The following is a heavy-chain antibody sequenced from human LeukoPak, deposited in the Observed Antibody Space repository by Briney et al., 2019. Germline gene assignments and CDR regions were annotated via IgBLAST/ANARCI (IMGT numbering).Heavy chain of an antibody. J-gene: IGHJ3*02. CDR2: IYTSGNT. D-gene: IGHD7-27*01. Sequence: SQTLSLTCTVSGDSISSGNYCWTWIRQPAGKGLEGIGRIYTSGNTNYNPSLKSQVTISMDTSKNQFSLNLNSVTAAHTAVYYCARDRAGDSFDIWGQGTMVTVSS. CDR3: ARDRAGDSFDI. V-gene: IGHV4-61*02. CDR1: GDSISSGNYC.